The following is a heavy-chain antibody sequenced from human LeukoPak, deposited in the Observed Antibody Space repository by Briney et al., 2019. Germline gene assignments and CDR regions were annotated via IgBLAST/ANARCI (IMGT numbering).Heavy chain of an antibody. CDR1: GFTFSSRW. CDR3: ARTSGATTWGPFDY. CDR2: ISYDGSNK. D-gene: IGHD1-26*01. Sequence: GGSLRLSCAASGFTFSSRWMHWVRQAPGKGLEWVAVISYDGSNKYYADSVKGRLTISRDNSKNTLYLQMNSLRAEDTAVYYCARTSGATTWGPFDYWGQGTLVTVSS. V-gene: IGHV3-30-3*01. J-gene: IGHJ4*02.